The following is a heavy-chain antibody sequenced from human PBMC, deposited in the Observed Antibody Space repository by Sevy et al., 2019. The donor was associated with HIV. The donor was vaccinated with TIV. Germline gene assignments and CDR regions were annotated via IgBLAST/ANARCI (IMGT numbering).Heavy chain of an antibody. J-gene: IGHJ4*02. Sequence: GGSLRLSCAASGFTFSSYAMHWVRQAPGKGLEWVAVISYDGSNKYYAGSVKGRFTISRDNSKNTLYLQMNSLRAEDTAVYYCAREVTNYFDYWGQGTLVTVSS. CDR3: AREVTNYFDY. V-gene: IGHV3-30-3*01. CDR1: GFTFSSYA. CDR2: ISYDGSNK.